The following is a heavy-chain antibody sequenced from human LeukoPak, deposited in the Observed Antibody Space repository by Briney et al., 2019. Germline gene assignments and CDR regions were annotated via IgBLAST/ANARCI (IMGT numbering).Heavy chain of an antibody. V-gene: IGHV1-46*01. J-gene: IGHJ6*02. CDR1: GYTFTSYY. CDR2: TDPSGGAT. Sequence: VASVKVSCKASGYTFTSYYVHWVRQAPGQGLEWMGTTDPSGGATSHAQKFQGRVTMTRDTSTSTVYMELSSLRSEDTALYYCARGTTVTPNYYFYGMDVWGPGTTVTVSS. D-gene: IGHD4-17*01. CDR3: ARGTTVTPNYYFYGMDV.